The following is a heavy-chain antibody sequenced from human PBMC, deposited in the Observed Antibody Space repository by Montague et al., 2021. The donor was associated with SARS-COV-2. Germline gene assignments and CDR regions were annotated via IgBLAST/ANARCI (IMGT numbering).Heavy chain of an antibody. J-gene: IGHJ4*02. Sequence: SLRLSCAASGFTFDDYGMSWVRQAPGKGLEWVSNIYWNGGTTSYADSVKGRFTISRDNAKNSLYLQMNSLRAEDTALYYCARDHAYGTGSIDYWGQGTLVTVSS. V-gene: IGHV3-20*04. CDR3: ARDHAYGTGSIDY. D-gene: IGHD6-19*01. CDR2: IYWNGGTT. CDR1: GFTFDDYG.